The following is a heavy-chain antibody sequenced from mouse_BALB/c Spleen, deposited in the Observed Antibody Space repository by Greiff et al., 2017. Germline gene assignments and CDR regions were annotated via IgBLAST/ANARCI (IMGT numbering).Heavy chain of an antibody. D-gene: IGHD2-4*01. V-gene: IGHV5-4*02. CDR1: GFTFSDYY. Sequence: EVKLVESGGGLVKPGGSLKLSCAASGFTFSDYYMYWVRQTPEKRLEWVATISDGGSYTYYPDSVKGRFTISRDNAKNNLYLQMSSLKSEDTAMYYCARVYDYDDAMDYWGQGTSVTVSS. J-gene: IGHJ4*01. CDR2: ISDGGSYT. CDR3: ARVYDYDDAMDY.